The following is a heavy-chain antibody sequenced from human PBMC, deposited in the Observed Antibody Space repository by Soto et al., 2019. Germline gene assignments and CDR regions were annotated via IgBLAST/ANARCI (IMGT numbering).Heavy chain of an antibody. CDR1: GFTCDDYS. J-gene: IGHJ4*02. CDR3: ARGPRGLYHHDY. Sequence: GGSQRLSYAASGFTCDDYSMHWVRQGAGKGLVWVSRINMDGSSTNYADSVKGRFTISRDNAKNTLYLQMNSLRVDDTAVYYCARGPRGLYHHDYWGQGALVTVSS. V-gene: IGHV3-74*01. CDR2: INMDGSST. D-gene: IGHD2-2*01.